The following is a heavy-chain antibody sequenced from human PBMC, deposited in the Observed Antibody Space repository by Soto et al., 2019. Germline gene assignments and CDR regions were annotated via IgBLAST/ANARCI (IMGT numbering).Heavy chain of an antibody. Sequence: GGSLRLSCAASGFTFSSYGMHWVRQAPGKGLEWVAVISYDGSNKYYADSVKGRFTISRDNSKNTLYLQMNSLGAEDTAVYYCAKAGTTHYYYGMDVWGQGTTVTVSS. CDR2: ISYDGSNK. V-gene: IGHV3-30*18. D-gene: IGHD1-7*01. CDR3: AKAGTTHYYYGMDV. CDR1: GFTFSSYG. J-gene: IGHJ6*02.